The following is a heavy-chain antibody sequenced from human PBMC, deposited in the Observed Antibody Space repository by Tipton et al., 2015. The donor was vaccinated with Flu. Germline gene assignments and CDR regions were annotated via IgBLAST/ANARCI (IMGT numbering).Heavy chain of an antibody. CDR2: ISSSSSYI. CDR1: GFTVSSNY. CDR3: ASPPTTD. V-gene: IGHV3-21*01. J-gene: IGHJ4*02. Sequence: SLRLSCAASGFTVSSNYMSWVRQAPGKGLEWVSSISSSSSYIYYADSVKGRFTISRDNAKNSLYLQMNSLRAEDTAVYYCASPPTTDWGQGTLVTVSS. D-gene: IGHD4-17*01.